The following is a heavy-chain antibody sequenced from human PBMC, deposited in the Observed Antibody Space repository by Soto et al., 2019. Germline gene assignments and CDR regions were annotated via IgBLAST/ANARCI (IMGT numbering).Heavy chain of an antibody. CDR2: INHSGST. Sequence: SETLSLTCAVYGESFCGYYWSWIRQPPGKGLEWIGEINHSGSTNYNPSLKSRVTISVDTSKNQFSLKLSSVTAADTAVYYCARSGRFSRFNWFDPWGQGTLVTVSS. V-gene: IGHV4-34*01. J-gene: IGHJ5*02. D-gene: IGHD3-10*01. CDR1: GESFCGYY. CDR3: ARSGRFSRFNWFDP.